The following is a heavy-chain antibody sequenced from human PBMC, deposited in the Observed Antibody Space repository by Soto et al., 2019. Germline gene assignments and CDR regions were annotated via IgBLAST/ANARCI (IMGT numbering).Heavy chain of an antibody. J-gene: IGHJ4*02. Sequence: GASVKVSCKASGYTFTSYGINWVRQAPGRGLEWMGWINPGSGNTKYSQQFQGRVIIDRDTSASTAYMELSSLRSEDTAVYYCARGGYADSSNYLAYWGLGTLVTVSS. CDR3: ARGGYADSSNYLAY. CDR2: INPGSGNT. V-gene: IGHV1-3*01. CDR1: GYTFTSYG. D-gene: IGHD3-22*01.